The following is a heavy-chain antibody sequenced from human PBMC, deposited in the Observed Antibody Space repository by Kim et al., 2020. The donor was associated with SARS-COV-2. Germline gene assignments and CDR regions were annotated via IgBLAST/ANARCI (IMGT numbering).Heavy chain of an antibody. D-gene: IGHD1-26*01. CDR2: IWYDGSNK. J-gene: IGHJ4*02. Sequence: GGSLRLSCAASGFTFSSYAMHWVRQAPGKGLEWVAVIWYDGSNKYYADSVKGRFTISRDNSKNTLYLQMNSLRAEDTAVYYCAKADRWELPAAPNFDYWGQGTLVTVSS. CDR3: AKADRWELPAAPNFDY. CDR1: GFTFSSYA. V-gene: IGHV3-33*06.